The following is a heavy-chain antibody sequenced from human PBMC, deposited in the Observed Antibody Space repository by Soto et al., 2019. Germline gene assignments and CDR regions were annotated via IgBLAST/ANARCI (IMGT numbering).Heavy chain of an antibody. CDR1: GGSISSGDYY. CDR3: ARMTTVTTGPYWYFDL. CDR2: IYYSGST. J-gene: IGHJ2*01. D-gene: IGHD4-17*01. V-gene: IGHV4-30-4*01. Sequence: QVQLQESGPGLVKPSQTLSLTCTVSGGSISSGDYYWSWIRQPPGKGLEWIGYIYYSGSTYYNPSLNSRVTLSVDTSKNQFSLKLSSVTAADTAVYYCARMTTVTTGPYWYFDLWGRGTLVTVSS.